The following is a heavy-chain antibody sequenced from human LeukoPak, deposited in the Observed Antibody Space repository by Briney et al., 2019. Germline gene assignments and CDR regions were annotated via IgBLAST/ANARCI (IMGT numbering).Heavy chain of an antibody. D-gene: IGHD6-19*01. CDR2: IIPIFGTA. J-gene: IGHJ4*02. CDR1: GGTFSSYA. CDR3: ARESSGWSYYFDY. V-gene: IGHV1-69*01. Sequence: ASVNVSCKASGGTFSSYAISWVRQAAGQGLEWMGGIIPIFGTANYAQKFQGRVTITADESTSTAYMELRSLRSDDTAVYYCARESSGWSYYFDYWGQGTLVTVSS.